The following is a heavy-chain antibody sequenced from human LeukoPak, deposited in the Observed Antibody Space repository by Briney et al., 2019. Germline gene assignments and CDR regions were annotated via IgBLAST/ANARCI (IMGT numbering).Heavy chain of an antibody. V-gene: IGHV1-18*04. J-gene: IGHJ4*02. D-gene: IGHD2-21*02. CDR1: GYIFTDYY. Sequence: ASVKVSCKASGYIFTDYYMHWVRQAPGQGLEWMGWISAYNGNTNHAQKLQGRVTMTTDTSTSTAYMELRSLISDDTAVYYCARDQRHIVVVTAIEGFDYWGQGTLVTVSS. CDR3: ARDQRHIVVVTAIEGFDY. CDR2: ISAYNGNT.